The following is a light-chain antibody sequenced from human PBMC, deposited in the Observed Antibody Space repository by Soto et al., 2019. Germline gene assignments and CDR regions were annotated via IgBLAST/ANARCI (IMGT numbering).Light chain of an antibody. CDR1: QSVSSN. CDR2: GAS. Sequence: EIVITPPPATLAVSPGERANLSCRASQSVSSNLAWYQQKPGQAPRLLIYGASTRATGIPARFSGSGSGTDFTLTINRVEPEDFAVYFCQQYAGSPRTFGQGPKVDI. CDR3: QQYAGSPRT. V-gene: IGKV3-15*01. J-gene: IGKJ1*01.